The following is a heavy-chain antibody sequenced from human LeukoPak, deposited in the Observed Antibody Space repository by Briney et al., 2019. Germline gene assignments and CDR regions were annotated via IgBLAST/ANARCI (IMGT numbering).Heavy chain of an antibody. J-gene: IGHJ4*02. CDR1: GYTFSSYD. V-gene: IGHV1-8*01. Sequence: GASVKVSCKGSGYTFSSYDINWVRQATGQGLEWMGWMNPDTGNSGYAQKFQGRVTMTRDTSISTAYMELSSLRSEDTAVYYCARLSQTPAYYDTSVYYYLGHWGQGTLVTVSS. D-gene: IGHD3-22*01. CDR3: ARLSQTPAYYDTSVYYYLGH. CDR2: MNPDTGNS.